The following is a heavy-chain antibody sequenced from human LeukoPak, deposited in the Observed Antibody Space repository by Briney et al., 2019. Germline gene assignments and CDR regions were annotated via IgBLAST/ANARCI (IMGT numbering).Heavy chain of an antibody. V-gene: IGHV1-69*05. CDR1: GGTFSSYA. J-gene: IGHJ4*02. D-gene: IGHD6-13*01. CDR2: IIPIFGTA. Sequence: ATVKVSCKASGGTFSSYAISWVRQAPGQGLEWMGGIIPIFGTANYAQKFQGRVTITTDESTSTAYMELSSLRSEDTAVYYCARDQELHRGAAALDYWGQGTLVTVSS. CDR3: ARDQELHRGAAALDY.